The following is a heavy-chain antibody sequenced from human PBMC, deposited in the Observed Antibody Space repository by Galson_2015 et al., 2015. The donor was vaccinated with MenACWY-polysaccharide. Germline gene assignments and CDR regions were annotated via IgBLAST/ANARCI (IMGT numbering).Heavy chain of an antibody. Sequence: LRLSCAASGFTFSGYWMTWLRQAPGKGPEWVANVKGDGSEKYFLDSVKGRFTIGRDNADNSLFLQMNSLRVEDTAVYYCAGDAYGGCFDYWGQGVLVTVSS. CDR3: AGDAYGGCFDY. CDR1: GFTFSGYW. D-gene: IGHD4-23*01. J-gene: IGHJ4*02. V-gene: IGHV3-7*01. CDR2: VKGDGSEK.